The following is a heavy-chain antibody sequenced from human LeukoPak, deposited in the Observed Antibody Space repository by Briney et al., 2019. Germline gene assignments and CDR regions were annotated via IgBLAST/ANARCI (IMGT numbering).Heavy chain of an antibody. CDR1: GFTFSSYA. Sequence: GGSLRLSCAASGFTFSSYAMSWVRQAPGKGLEWVSAISGSGGSTYYADSVKGRFTIPRDNSKNTLYLQMNSLRAEDTAVYYCAKGVLELRLYFDYWGQGTLVTVSS. V-gene: IGHV3-23*01. CDR3: AKGVLELRLYFDY. CDR2: ISGSGGST. D-gene: IGHD1-7*01. J-gene: IGHJ4*02.